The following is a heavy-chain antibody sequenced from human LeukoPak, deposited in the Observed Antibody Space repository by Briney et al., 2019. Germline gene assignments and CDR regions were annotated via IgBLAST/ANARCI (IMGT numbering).Heavy chain of an antibody. D-gene: IGHD6-19*01. J-gene: IGHJ6*03. Sequence: ASVTVSCKASGYTFTRYDINWVRQATGQGLEWMGWMNPISGDTGYAQKFQGRVTMTRNTSISTAYMELSSLRSEDTAVYYCARGLRLRQWLVPYYYYYYMDVWGKGTTVTVSS. CDR1: GYTFTRYD. V-gene: IGHV1-8*01. CDR3: ARGLRLRQWLVPYYYYYYMDV. CDR2: MNPISGDT.